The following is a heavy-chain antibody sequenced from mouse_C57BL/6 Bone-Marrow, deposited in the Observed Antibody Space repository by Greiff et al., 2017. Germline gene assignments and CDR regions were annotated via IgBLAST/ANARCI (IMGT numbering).Heavy chain of an antibody. Sequence: EVQLQQSGPELVKPGASVKISCKASGYTFTDYYMNWVKQSHGKSLEWIGDINPNNGGTSYNQKFKGKATLTVDKSSSTAYMELRSLTSEDSAVYYCGAYGSSYGNYAMDYWGQGTSVTVSS. CDR2: INPNNGGT. J-gene: IGHJ4*01. CDR3: GAYGSSYGNYAMDY. CDR1: GYTFTDYY. V-gene: IGHV1-26*01. D-gene: IGHD1-1*01.